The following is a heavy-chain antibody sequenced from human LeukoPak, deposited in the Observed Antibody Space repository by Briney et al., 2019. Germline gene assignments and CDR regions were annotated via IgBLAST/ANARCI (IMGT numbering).Heavy chain of an antibody. Sequence: GGSLRLSCAASGFTFSSYNMNWVRQAPGKGLQWISYITSSSDTIYYADSVKGRFTISRDNAKSSLYLQMHSLRAEDTAVYYCARDALGGFDHWGQGTLVTVSS. CDR3: ARDALGGFDH. D-gene: IGHD3-10*01. CDR1: GFTFSSYN. J-gene: IGHJ4*02. CDR2: ITSSSDTI. V-gene: IGHV3-48*01.